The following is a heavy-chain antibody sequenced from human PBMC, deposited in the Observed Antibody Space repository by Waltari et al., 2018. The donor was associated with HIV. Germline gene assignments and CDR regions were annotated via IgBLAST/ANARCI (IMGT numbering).Heavy chain of an antibody. CDR1: GFDFKKYW. J-gene: IGHJ4*02. CDR2: IKSKQSGGTV. Sequence: EVQLVESGGGLVKPGESLRVSCAASGFDFKKYWMSWFRQAPEKGLEWVGRIKSKQSGGTVDYAAPVKGRFTISRDDSKNMKYLQMDSLESEDTAVYYCTTGSSGAEDYWGQGTLVTVSS. D-gene: IGHD3-22*01. V-gene: IGHV3-15*01. CDR3: TTGSSGAEDY.